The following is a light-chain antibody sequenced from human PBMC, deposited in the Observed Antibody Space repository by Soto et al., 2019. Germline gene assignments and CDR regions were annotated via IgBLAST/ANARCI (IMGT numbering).Light chain of an antibody. J-gene: IGKJ1*01. V-gene: IGKV3-11*01. CDR3: QQRSSWLVT. Sequence: EIVLTQSPATLSLSPGDRATLSCRASQSVSNYLAWYQQKFGQAPRLLIYDASNKATDIPARFSGSGSGTDFTLTISSLEPEDCAVYCCQQRSSWLVTFGQGTKVEIK. CDR1: QSVSNY. CDR2: DAS.